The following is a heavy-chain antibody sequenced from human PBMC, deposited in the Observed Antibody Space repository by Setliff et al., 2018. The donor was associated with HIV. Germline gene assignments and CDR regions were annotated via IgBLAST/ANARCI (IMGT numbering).Heavy chain of an antibody. J-gene: IGHJ4*02. CDR3: VKEVKGYFDY. Sequence: PGGSLRLSCAASGFTFDDFGMSWVRQAPGKGLEWVSAITGSGGSTYYAASAKGRFTISGDNSKTTVYLQMNSLRADDTAIYYCVKEVKGYFDYWGQGNLVTVSS. CDR2: ITGSGGST. V-gene: IGHV3-23*01. CDR1: GFTFDDFG.